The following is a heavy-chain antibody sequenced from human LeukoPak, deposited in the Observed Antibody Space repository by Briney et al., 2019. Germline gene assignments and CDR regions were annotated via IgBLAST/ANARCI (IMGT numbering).Heavy chain of an antibody. Sequence: SETLSLTCTVSGGSISSYYWSWIRQHPGKGLEWIGYIHYSGSTNYNPSLKSRVTISVDTSKNLFSLRLTSVTAADTAVYYCARHSQHSRDLGSARNLDYWGQGTLVTVSS. CDR2: IHYSGST. J-gene: IGHJ4*02. V-gene: IGHV4-59*08. CDR3: ARHSQHSRDLGSARNLDY. D-gene: IGHD7-27*01. CDR1: GGSISSYY.